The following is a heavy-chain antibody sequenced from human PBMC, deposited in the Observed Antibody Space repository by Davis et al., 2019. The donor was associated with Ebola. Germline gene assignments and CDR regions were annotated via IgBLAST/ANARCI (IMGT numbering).Heavy chain of an antibody. CDR2: ISGSGGST. D-gene: IGHD2-15*01. CDR3: ATRLPNYCSGGSCSDAFDI. Sequence: GESLKISCAASGFTFSSYAMSWVRQAPGKGLEWVSAISGSGGSTYYADSVKGRFTISRDNSKNTLYLQMNSLRAEDTAVYYCATRLPNYCSGGSCSDAFDIWGQGTMVTVSS. J-gene: IGHJ3*02. V-gene: IGHV3-23*01. CDR1: GFTFSSYA.